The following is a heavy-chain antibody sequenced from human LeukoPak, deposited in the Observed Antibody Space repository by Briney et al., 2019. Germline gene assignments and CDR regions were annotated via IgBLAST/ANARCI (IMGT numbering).Heavy chain of an antibody. D-gene: IGHD4-17*01. CDR3: ARRDLRSPFDY. CDR1: GGSISSYY. V-gene: IGHV4-59*08. Sequence: SETLSLTCTVSGGSISSYYWSWIRQPPGKGLEWIGYIYYSGSTNYNPSLKSRVTISVDTSKNQFSLKLSSVTAADTAMYYCARRDLRSPFDYWGQGTLVTVSS. CDR2: IYYSGST. J-gene: IGHJ4*02.